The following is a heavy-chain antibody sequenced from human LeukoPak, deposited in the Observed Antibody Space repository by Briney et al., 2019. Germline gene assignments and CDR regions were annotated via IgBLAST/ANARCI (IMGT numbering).Heavy chain of an antibody. V-gene: IGHV3-21*01. Sequence: GGSLRLSCAPSGFTFSSYSMNWVRQAPGKGLEWVSSISSSSSYIYYADSVKGRFTISRDNAKNSLYLQMNSLRAEDTAVYYCASSRSTDAFDIWGQGTMVTVSS. CDR2: ISSSSSYI. CDR1: GFTFSSYS. D-gene: IGHD2-2*01. CDR3: ASSRSTDAFDI. J-gene: IGHJ3*02.